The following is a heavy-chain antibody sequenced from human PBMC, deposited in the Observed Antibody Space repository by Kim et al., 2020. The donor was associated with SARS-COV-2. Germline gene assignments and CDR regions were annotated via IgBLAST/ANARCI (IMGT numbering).Heavy chain of an antibody. D-gene: IGHD6-13*01. Sequence: SETLSLTCAVYGGSFSGYYWSWIRQPPGKGLEWIGEINHSGSTNYNPSLKSRVTISVDTSKNQFSLKLSSVTAADTAVYYCARGDGYSSSWYVNWFDPWG. J-gene: IGHJ5*02. V-gene: IGHV4-34*01. CDR1: GGSFSGYY. CDR3: ARGDGYSSSWYVNWFDP. CDR2: INHSGST.